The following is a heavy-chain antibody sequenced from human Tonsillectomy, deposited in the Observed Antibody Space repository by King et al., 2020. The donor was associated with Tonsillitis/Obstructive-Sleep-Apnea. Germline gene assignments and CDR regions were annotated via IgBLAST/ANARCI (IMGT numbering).Heavy chain of an antibody. V-gene: IGHV1-69*04. Sequence: QLVQSGAEVKKPGSSVKVSCKASGGTFSSYAINWVRQAPGQGLEWMGRIIPILDVADYAPKFQGRVTITADKSTTTAYMDLGSLRSEDTAVYYCATYYYDSSGYYEYNWFDPWGQGTLVTVSS. CDR1: GGTFSSYA. CDR3: ATYYYDSSGYYEYNWFDP. CDR2: IIPILDVA. D-gene: IGHD3-22*01. J-gene: IGHJ5*02.